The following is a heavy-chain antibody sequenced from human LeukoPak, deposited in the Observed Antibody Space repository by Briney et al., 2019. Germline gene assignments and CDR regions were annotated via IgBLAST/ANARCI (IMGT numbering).Heavy chain of an antibody. CDR2: INPSGGST. Sequence: ASVKVSCKASGYTFTSYYMHWVRQAPGQGLEWMGIINPSGGSTSYAQKFQGRVTMTIDTSTSTAYMELRGLRSDDTAVYYCARAQSKDSGWSLWYFDLWGRGTLVTVSS. CDR1: GYTFTSYY. D-gene: IGHD6-19*01. J-gene: IGHJ2*01. CDR3: ARAQSKDSGWSLWYFDL. V-gene: IGHV1-46*01.